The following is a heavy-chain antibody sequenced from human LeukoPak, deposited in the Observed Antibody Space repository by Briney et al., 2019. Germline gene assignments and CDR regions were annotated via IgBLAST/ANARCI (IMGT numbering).Heavy chain of an antibody. J-gene: IGHJ6*02. CDR1: GYTFTSYG. V-gene: IGHV1-18*01. D-gene: IGHD5-12*01. Sequence: GASVKVSCKASGYTFTSYGISWVRQAPGQGLEWMGWISAYNGNTNYAQKLQGRVTMTTDTSTSIAYMELRSLRSDDTAVYYCARGGYDKLAHYYGMDVWGQGTTVTVSS. CDR2: ISAYNGNT. CDR3: ARGGYDKLAHYYGMDV.